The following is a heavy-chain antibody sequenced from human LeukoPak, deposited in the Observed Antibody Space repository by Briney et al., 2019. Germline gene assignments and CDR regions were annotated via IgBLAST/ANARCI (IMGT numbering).Heavy chain of an antibody. CDR2: ISGSGGST. D-gene: IGHD1-26*01. CDR1: GFTFSSYA. V-gene: IGHV3-23*01. Sequence: GGSLRLSCAASGFTFSSYAMSWVRQALGKGLEWVSAISGSGGSTYYADSVKGRFTISRDNSKNTLYLQMNSLRAEDTAVYYCARGGSYLSAFDIWGQGTMVTVSS. J-gene: IGHJ3*02. CDR3: ARGGSYLSAFDI.